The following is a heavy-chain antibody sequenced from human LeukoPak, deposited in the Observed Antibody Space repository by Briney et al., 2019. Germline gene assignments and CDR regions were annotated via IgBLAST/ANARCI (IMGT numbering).Heavy chain of an antibody. V-gene: IGHV4-34*01. D-gene: IGHD3-3*01. J-gene: IGHJ3*02. Sequence: SETLSLTCAVYGGSFSGYYWSWIRQPPGKGLEWIGEINHSGSTNYNPSLKSRVTISVDTSKNQFSLKLSSVTAADTAVYYCARRGYDFWSGYCAFDIWGQGTMVTVSS. CDR3: ARRGYDFWSGYCAFDI. CDR1: GGSFSGYY. CDR2: INHSGST.